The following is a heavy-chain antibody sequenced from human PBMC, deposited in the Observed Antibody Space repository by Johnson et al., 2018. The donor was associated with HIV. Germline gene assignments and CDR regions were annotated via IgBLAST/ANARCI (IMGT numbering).Heavy chain of an antibody. CDR3: AREGSGSYQI. CDR2: IYSGGRT. CDR1: GFIVSSNY. D-gene: IGHD1-26*01. V-gene: IGHV3-66*02. Sequence: VQLVESGGGLVQPGGSLRLSCSASGFIVSSNYMSWVRQAPGKGLEWVSVIYSGGRTYYADSVKGRFTISRDNSRNTVYLQMSGLRSEDTAIYYCAREGSGSYQIWGQGTMVTVSS. J-gene: IGHJ3*02.